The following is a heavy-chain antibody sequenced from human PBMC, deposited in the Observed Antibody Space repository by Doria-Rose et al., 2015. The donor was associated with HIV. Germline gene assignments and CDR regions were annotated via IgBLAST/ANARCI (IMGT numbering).Heavy chain of an antibody. J-gene: IGHJ4*02. CDR3: ARIKSSRWYHKYYFDF. V-gene: IGHV2-26*01. CDR1: GVSLSSPGMG. D-gene: IGHD6-13*01. CDR2: IFSDDER. Sequence: QVTLKESGPVLVKPTETLTLTCTVSGVSLSSPGMGVSWIRQPPGKALEWLANIFSDDERSYKTSLKSRLTTSRCTSKSQVVLTMTDMDPVDTATYYCARIKSSRWYHKYYFDFWGQGTLVIVPA.